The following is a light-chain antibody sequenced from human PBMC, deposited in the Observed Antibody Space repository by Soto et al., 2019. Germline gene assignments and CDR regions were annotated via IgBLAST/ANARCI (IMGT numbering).Light chain of an antibody. Sequence: DLQMTQSPSSVSASVGDRVTITCRASQDIRTYLAWYQQKRGEAPKLLIYDASTIQTGVSSRFSASGSGTDFTLTVSSLQPEDFATYFCQQANTFPPTFGQGTKLEIK. CDR3: QQANTFPPT. CDR1: QDIRTY. V-gene: IGKV1D-12*01. J-gene: IGKJ2*01. CDR2: DAS.